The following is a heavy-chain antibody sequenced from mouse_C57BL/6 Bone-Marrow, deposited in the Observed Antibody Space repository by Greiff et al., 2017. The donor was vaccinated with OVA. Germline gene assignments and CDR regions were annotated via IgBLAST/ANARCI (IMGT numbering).Heavy chain of an antibody. CDR1: GFTFSSYG. CDR3: ARYYLFAY. D-gene: IGHD1-1*02. Sequence: EVQLQESGGDLVKPGGSLKLSCAASGFTFSSYGMSWVRQTPDKRLEWVATISSGGSYTYYPDSVKGRFTISRDNAKNTLYLQMSSLKSEDTAMYYCARYYLFAYWGQGTLVTVSA. V-gene: IGHV5-6*01. J-gene: IGHJ3*01. CDR2: ISSGGSYT.